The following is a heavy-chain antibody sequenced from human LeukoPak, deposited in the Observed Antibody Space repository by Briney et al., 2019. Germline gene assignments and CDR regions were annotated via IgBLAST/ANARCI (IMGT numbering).Heavy chain of an antibody. CDR2: INHSGST. V-gene: IGHV4-34*01. Sequence: SETLSLTCAVSGYSISSGYYWSWIRQPPGKGLEWIGEINHSGSTNYNPSLKSRVTISVDTSKNQFSLKLSSVTAADTAVYYCAGRARRSYYYYYYMDVWGKGTTVTVSS. CDR3: AGRARRSYYYYYYMDV. J-gene: IGHJ6*03. D-gene: IGHD1-1*01. CDR1: GYSISSGYY.